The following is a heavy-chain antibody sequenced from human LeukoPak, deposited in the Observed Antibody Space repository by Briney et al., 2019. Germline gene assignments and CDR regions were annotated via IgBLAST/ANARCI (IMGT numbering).Heavy chain of an antibody. CDR3: AKDRGYSYGLIDY. J-gene: IGHJ4*02. D-gene: IGHD5-18*01. Sequence: GGSLRFSCAASGFTVSSNYLSWVRQAPWKGLEWVSVIYSGGSTYYADSVKGRFTISRDNSKNTLYLQMNSLRAEDTAVYYCAKDRGYSYGLIDYWGQGTLVTVSS. CDR2: IYSGGST. CDR1: GFTVSSNY. V-gene: IGHV3-53*05.